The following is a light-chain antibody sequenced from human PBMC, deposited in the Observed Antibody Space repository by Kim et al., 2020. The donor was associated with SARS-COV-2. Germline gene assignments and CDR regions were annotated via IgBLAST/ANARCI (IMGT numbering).Light chain of an antibody. CDR3: QTWGTGIWV. CDR1: SGHNNNA. CDR2: LNSDGSH. V-gene: IGLV4-69*01. J-gene: IGLJ3*02. Sequence: QLVLTQSPSASASLGASVKLTCTLSSGHNNNAIAWHQQHPEKGPRYLMKLNSDGSHTKGDGIPDRFSGSSSGAERYLTISSLQSEDEADYYCQTWGTGIWVFGGGTKVTVL.